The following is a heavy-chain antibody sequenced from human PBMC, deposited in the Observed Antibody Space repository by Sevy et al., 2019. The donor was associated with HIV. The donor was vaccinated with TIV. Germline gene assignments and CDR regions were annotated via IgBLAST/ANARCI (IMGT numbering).Heavy chain of an antibody. D-gene: IGHD3-10*01. V-gene: IGHV3-7*01. CDR1: GFTFRNFW. CDR3: AKSCVGSGTSYGMDL. Sequence: GGSLRLSCAVSGFTFRNFWMSWVRQAPGKGLEWVAKIRQDGSEEYYVDSVRGRFTISRDNAKNSLFLQLNSLRADDTAIDYCAKSCVGSGTSYGMDLWGRGTTVTVSS. J-gene: IGHJ6*02. CDR2: IRQDGSEE.